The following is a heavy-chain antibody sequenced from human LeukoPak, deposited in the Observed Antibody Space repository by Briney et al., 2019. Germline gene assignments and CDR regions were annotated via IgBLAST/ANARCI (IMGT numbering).Heavy chain of an antibody. V-gene: IGHV1-2*02. Sequence: ASVNVSCKASGYSFTGYFMQGVRQAPGQGLEWMGWINPNSGDTNYAQKFQGRVTMTRDTSISTAYLELSRLRSDDAAVYYCERRFYYAMDVWGQGTTVTVSS. CDR1: GYSFTGYF. D-gene: IGHD3-16*01. CDR2: INPNSGDT. CDR3: ERRFYYAMDV. J-gene: IGHJ6*02.